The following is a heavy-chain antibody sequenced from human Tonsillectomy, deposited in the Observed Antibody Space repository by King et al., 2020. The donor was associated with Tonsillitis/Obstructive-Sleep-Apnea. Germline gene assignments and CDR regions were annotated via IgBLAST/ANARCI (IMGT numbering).Heavy chain of an antibody. CDR2: IKSKTDVGTT. J-gene: IGHJ4*02. CDR1: GFTFSNAW. Sequence: DVQLVESGGGLVKPGGSLRLSCAASGFTFSNAWMSWVRQAPGKGLEWVGLIKSKTDVGTTDYAAPVKGRFTISRDDSKNTLYLQMNSLKTEDTAVYYCTTAETDYWGQGTLVTVSS. V-gene: IGHV3-15*01. CDR3: TTAETDY.